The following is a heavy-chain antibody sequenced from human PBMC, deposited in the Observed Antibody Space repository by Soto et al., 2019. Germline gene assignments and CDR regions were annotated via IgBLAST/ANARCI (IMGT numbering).Heavy chain of an antibody. Sequence: EVQLVESGGGLVQPGGSLRLSCVDSGFTFSSYWMSWVRQAPVKGLEWVGNIKEDGSEENYVDSVKGRFTSSRDNAKNSRYLRMNRLRVEDTAVYYCARLAVSGRGWDVWGQGTTVVVSS. CDR2: IKEDGSEE. V-gene: IGHV3-7*01. CDR1: GFTFSSYW. CDR3: ARLAVSGRGWDV. J-gene: IGHJ6*02. D-gene: IGHD6-19*01.